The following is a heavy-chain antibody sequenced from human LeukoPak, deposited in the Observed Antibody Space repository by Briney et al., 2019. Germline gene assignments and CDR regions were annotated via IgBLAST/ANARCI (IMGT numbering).Heavy chain of an antibody. CDR2: IYTSGST. V-gene: IGHV4-39*07. D-gene: IGHD2-15*01. J-gene: IGHJ4*02. CDR1: GDSISSSNYH. CDR3: ARAGRIFDY. Sequence: SETLSLTCTVSGDSISSSNYHWGWIRQPPGKGLEWIGRIYTSGSTNYNPSLKSRVTISVDTSKNQFSLKLSSVTAADTAVYYCARAGRIFDYWGQGTLVTVSS.